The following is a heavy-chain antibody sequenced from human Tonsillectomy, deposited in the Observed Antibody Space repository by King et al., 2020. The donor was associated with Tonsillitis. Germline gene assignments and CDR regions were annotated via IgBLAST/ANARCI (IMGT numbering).Heavy chain of an antibody. CDR1: GYTFTNYY. CDR2: INPSGGST. CDR3: ARDGGLLSPYWYFDL. Sequence: QLVQSGAEVKKPGASVKVSCKASGYTFTNYYMNWVRQAPGQGLEWMGFINPSGGSTSYAQKFQGRVTMTRDTSTSTVYMELSSLRSEDTAVYYCARDGGLLSPYWYFDLWGRGTLVTVSS. J-gene: IGHJ2*01. D-gene: IGHD2-21*02. V-gene: IGHV1-46*01.